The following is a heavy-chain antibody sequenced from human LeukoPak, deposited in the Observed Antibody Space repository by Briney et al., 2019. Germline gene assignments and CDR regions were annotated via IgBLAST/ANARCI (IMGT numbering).Heavy chain of an antibody. CDR3: ARGPIAAAGFDAFDI. J-gene: IGHJ3*02. CDR2: MNPNSGNT. CDR1: GYTFTSYD. Sequence: GASVKVSCKASGYTFTSYDINWVRQATGQGLEWMGWMNPNSGNTGYAQKFQGRVTITRNTSMSTAYMELSSLRSEDTAVYYCARGPIAAAGFDAFDIWGQGTMVTVSS. V-gene: IGHV1-8*03. D-gene: IGHD6-13*01.